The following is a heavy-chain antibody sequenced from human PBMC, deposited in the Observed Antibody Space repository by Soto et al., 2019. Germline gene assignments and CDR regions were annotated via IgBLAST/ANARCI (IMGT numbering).Heavy chain of an antibody. Sequence: QVNGKESGPVLMKPTETLTLTCTVAGFSLSNAGWGVSWIRQPPGKALEWLAHIFSNDEKSYSTSLKSRLTISKDTSKSQEVLTMTNMDPVDTATYYCASTYSTSWYWFDPWGQGTLVTVSS. V-gene: IGHV2-26*04. CDR3: ASTYSTSWYWFDP. D-gene: IGHD6-13*01. J-gene: IGHJ5*02. CDR2: IFSNDEK. CDR1: GFSLSNAGWG.